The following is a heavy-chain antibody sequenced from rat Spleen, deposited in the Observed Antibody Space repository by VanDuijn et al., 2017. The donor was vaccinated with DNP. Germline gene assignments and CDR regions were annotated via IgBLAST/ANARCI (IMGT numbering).Heavy chain of an antibody. V-gene: IGHV5-31*01. Sequence: EVQLVESGGDLVQPGGSLKLSCVASGFTFSYYWMTWIRQVPGKGLEWIASITSGAGTTSYADSVKGRFTVSRDDAGNTLYLQMNSLRSEDTATYYCARQLLEYFDYCGQGVMVTVSS. D-gene: IGHD1-2*01. CDR1: GFTFSYYW. CDR2: ITSGAGTT. CDR3: ARQLLEYFDY. J-gene: IGHJ2*01.